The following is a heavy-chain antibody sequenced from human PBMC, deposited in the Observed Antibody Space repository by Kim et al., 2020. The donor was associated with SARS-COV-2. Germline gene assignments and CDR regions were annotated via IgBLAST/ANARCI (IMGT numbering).Heavy chain of an antibody. CDR1: GYTFNTFA. V-gene: IGHV1-3*04. CDR3: ARSECFDY. J-gene: IGHJ4*02. Sequence: ASVKVSCKASGYTFNTFAIHWVRQAPGQRPEWMGYINTDNGNTRYSQKLQGRVTITRDTSATTAYMEVNSLRSEDTAVYYCARSECFDYWGQGTLVTVSS. D-gene: IGHD3-3*01. CDR2: INTDNGNT.